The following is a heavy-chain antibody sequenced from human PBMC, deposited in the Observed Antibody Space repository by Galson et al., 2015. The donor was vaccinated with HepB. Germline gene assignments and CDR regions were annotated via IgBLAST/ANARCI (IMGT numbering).Heavy chain of an antibody. Sequence: SLRLSCAASGFTFSSYAMSWVRQAPGKGLEWVSAISGSGGSTYYADSVKGRFTISRDNSKNTLYLQMNSLRAEDTAVYYCAKDYGESTIFGVLSYMDVWGKGTTVTVSS. CDR1: GFTFSSYA. V-gene: IGHV3-23*01. CDR3: AKDYGESTIFGVLSYMDV. D-gene: IGHD3-3*01. CDR2: ISGSGGST. J-gene: IGHJ6*03.